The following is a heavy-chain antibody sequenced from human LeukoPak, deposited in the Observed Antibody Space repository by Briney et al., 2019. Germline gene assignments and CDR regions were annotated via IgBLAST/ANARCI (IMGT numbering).Heavy chain of an antibody. CDR1: GGSISSSGYY. D-gene: IGHD1-26*01. J-gene: IGHJ5*02. CDR3: ARHEYSGSYYGLSWFDP. V-gene: IGHV4-39*01. Sequence: KPTETLSLTCTVSGGSISSSGYYWGWIRQPPGKGLEWIAGIYYSGSTYYNPSLKSRVTTSVDTSKNQLSLKLSSLTAADTAVYYCARHEYSGSYYGLSWFDPWGQGTLVTVSS. CDR2: IYYSGST.